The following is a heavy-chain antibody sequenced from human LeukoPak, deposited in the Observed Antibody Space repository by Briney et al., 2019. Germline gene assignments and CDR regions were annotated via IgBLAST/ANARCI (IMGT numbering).Heavy chain of an antibody. CDR3: ASKPNSGSYRFDY. Sequence: ASVKVSCKASGGTFSSYAISWVRQAPGQGLEWMGGIIPNFGTANYAQKFQGRVTITADESTSTAYMELSSLRSEDRAVYYCASKPNSGSYRFDYWGQGTLVTVSS. J-gene: IGHJ4*02. CDR2: IIPNFGTA. D-gene: IGHD1-26*01. CDR1: GGTFSSYA. V-gene: IGHV1-69*13.